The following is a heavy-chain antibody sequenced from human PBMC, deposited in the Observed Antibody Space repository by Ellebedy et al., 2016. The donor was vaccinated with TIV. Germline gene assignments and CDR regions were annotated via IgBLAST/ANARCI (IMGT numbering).Heavy chain of an antibody. V-gene: IGHV3-33*06. J-gene: IGHJ4*02. CDR1: GFTFSTYG. CDR3: AKDLHIQRQWGFDH. Sequence: GESLKISCAASGFTFSTYGMHWVRQAPGKGLEWVAVLWYDGSREYYADSVKGRFTVSRDNSKNTLYLQMRGLRAEDTARYFCAKDLHIQRQWGFDHWGQGILVTVSS. CDR2: LWYDGSRE. D-gene: IGHD5-18*01.